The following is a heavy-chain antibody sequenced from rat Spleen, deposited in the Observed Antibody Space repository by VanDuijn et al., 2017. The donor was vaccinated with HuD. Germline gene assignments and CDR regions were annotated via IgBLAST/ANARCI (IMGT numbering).Heavy chain of an antibody. D-gene: IGHD1-1*01. CDR2: ISYDGSST. J-gene: IGHJ2*01. CDR1: GFTFSDYY. V-gene: IGHV5-29*01. CDR3: TREDYRFDY. Sequence: EVQLVESDGGLVQPGRSLKLSCAASGFTFSDYYMAWVRQAPTKGLEWVATISYDGSSTYYRDSVKGRFTISRDNAKSTLFLQMHSLRSEDTATYYCTREDYRFDYWGQGVMVTVSS.